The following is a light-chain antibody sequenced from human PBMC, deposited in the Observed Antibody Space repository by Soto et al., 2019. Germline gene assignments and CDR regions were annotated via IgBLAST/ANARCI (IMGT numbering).Light chain of an antibody. V-gene: IGLV2-14*01. J-gene: IGLJ1*01. CDR1: SSDVGGYSY. CDR2: EVS. CDR3: SSYTSSSTLV. Sequence: QSVLTQPPSASGSPGQSVAISCTGTSSDVGGYSYVSWYQQHPGKAPKLMIYEVSNRPSGVSNRFSGSKSGNTASLTISGLQAEDEADYYCSSYTSSSTLVFGTGTKVTVL.